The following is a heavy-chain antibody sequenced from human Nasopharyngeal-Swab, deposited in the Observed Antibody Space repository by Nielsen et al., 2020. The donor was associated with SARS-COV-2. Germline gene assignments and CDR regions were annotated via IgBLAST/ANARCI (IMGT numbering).Heavy chain of an antibody. CDR2: IKQDGSEL. Sequence: GESRKISGATSGVSFNRNTKTGGRQAPGKGQERGENIKQDGSELSYVDSVKGRFTISRDNAKNSLFLQMNSLRAEDTAVYYCARDRTDYDFWSHYYTYYIDFWGQGTMVTVSS. CDR1: GVSFNRNT. D-gene: IGHD3-3*01. J-gene: IGHJ4*02. V-gene: IGHV3-7*01. CDR3: ARDRTDYDFWSHYYTYYIDF.